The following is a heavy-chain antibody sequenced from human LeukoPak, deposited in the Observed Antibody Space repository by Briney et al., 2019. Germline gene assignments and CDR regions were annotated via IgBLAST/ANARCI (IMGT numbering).Heavy chain of an antibody. CDR2: ISGSGSPS. CDR3: ARGFRDTAMYLDF. J-gene: IGHJ4*02. V-gene: IGHV3-48*03. CDR1: GFTFTGHE. Sequence: PGGSLRLSCAASGFTFTGHEMNWVRQAPGKGLEWLSCISGSGSPSYYADSVKGRFTISRDNAKNSLYLQMNSLRAEDTAIHYCARGFRDTAMYLDFWGKGTLVTVSS. D-gene: IGHD5-18*01.